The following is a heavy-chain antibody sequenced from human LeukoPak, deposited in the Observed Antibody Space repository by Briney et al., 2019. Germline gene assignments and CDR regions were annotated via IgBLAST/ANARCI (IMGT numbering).Heavy chain of an antibody. Sequence: GGSLRLSCAASGFTFSNYAMSWVRQAPGKGLEWVSGIRGSGGSTDYADSVKGRFTISRDNFKNTLYLQMNSLRAEDTAVYYCAKYLPGGAVSGAFDYWGQGTLVTVSS. CDR1: GFTFSNYA. V-gene: IGHV3-23*01. CDR3: AKYLPGGAVSGAFDY. J-gene: IGHJ4*02. CDR2: IRGSGGST. D-gene: IGHD6-19*01.